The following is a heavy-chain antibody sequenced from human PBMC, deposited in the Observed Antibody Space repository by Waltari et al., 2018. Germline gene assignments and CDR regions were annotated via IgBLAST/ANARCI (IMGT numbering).Heavy chain of an antibody. D-gene: IGHD6-19*01. J-gene: IGHJ5*02. V-gene: IGHV4-34*01. CDR2: INHSGST. CDR3: AKRGGGWYNWFDP. CDR1: GGPFSSAY. Sequence: QVQLQQWGAGLLKPSETLSLTCNVYGGPFSSAYWSWIRQPPGKGLEWIGEINHSGSTNYSPSLKSRITISVDTSKNQFSLKLSSVTAADTAVYYCAKRGGGWYNWFDPWGQGTLVTVSS.